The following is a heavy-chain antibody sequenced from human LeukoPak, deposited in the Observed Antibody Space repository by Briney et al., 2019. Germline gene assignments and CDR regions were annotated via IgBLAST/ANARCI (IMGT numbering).Heavy chain of an antibody. CDR2: ISAYSGNT. J-gene: IGHJ4*02. D-gene: IGHD6-19*01. V-gene: IGHV1-18*01. CDR3: ARVIAVALFDY. CDR1: GYTFTSYG. Sequence: ASVTVSCTASGYTFTSYGISWVRQAPGQGLEWMGWISAYSGNTNYAQKLQGRVTMTTDTSTSTAYMELRSLRSDDTAVYYCARVIAVALFDYWGQGTLVTVSS.